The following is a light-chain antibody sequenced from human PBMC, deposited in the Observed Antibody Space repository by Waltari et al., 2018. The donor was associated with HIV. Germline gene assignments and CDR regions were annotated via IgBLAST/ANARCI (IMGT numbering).Light chain of an antibody. CDR3: QQYGNSET. Sequence: VLTQSPVTLSLSPGDTATLSCRASLSVLGNYVAWYHHTPGQPPRLLIYSASTSAPGVPNRFSVSGSGTDFTLTISGLESEDYAIYYCQQYGNSETFGQRTKV. CDR1: LSVLGNY. J-gene: IGKJ1*01. CDR2: SAS. V-gene: IGKV3-20*01.